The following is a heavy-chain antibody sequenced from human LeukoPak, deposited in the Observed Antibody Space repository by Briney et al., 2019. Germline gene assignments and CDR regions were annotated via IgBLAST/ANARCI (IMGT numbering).Heavy chain of an antibody. J-gene: IGHJ1*01. CDR3: ARHERSGSGSDYAEYYQH. V-gene: IGHV4-59*08. Sequence: PSETLCLTCTVIGGSISSHYWRWIRQSPGKGLDYMGYIYYSGSTNYNPSLQSRVTISLETSKKQFSLKLSSVTAADTAVYYCARHERSGSGSDYAEYYQHWGQGTLVTVSS. CDR2: IYYSGST. D-gene: IGHD3-10*01. CDR1: GGSISSHY.